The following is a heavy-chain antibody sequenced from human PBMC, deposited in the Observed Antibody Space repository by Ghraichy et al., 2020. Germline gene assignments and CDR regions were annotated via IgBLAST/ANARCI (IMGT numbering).Heavy chain of an antibody. D-gene: IGHD3-9*01. J-gene: IGHJ6*03. CDR2: ISAYNGNT. CDR3: ASSKGSKLRYFDWPNQPYYYMDV. V-gene: IGHV1-18*01. CDR1: GYTFTSYG. Sequence: ASVKVSCKASGYTFTSYGISWVRQAPGQGLEWMGWISAYNGNTNYAQKLQGRVTMTTDTSTSTAYMELRSLRSDDTAVYYCASSKGSKLRYFDWPNQPYYYMDVWGKGTTVTVSS.